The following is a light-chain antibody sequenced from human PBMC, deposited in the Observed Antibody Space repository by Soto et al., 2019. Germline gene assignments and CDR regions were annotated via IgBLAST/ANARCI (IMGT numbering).Light chain of an antibody. J-gene: IGKJ1*01. V-gene: IGKV4-1*01. CDR3: HQYYGIPRT. Sequence: DIGVTQFPDSLTVSPGETATINCKSSQYILYSSNNKNYISWYQHKLGQPPKLLITWASSREPGVPERFSGSGSGTDFTLTISDLQPEDAATYFCHQYYGIPRTFGRGTRV. CDR2: WAS. CDR1: QYILYSSNNKNY.